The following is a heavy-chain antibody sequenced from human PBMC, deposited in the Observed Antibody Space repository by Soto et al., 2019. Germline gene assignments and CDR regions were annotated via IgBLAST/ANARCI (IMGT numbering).Heavy chain of an antibody. CDR1: GGSIISSSYY. V-gene: IGHV3-7*04. J-gene: IGHJ4*02. CDR2: IKQDGSEK. Sequence: ASETLSLTCTVSGGSIISSSYYWSWVRQAPGKGLEWVANIKQDGSEKYYVDSVKGRFTISRDNAKNSLYLQMNSLRAEDTAVYYPATDYYYGSGTPQNYNYCLQGTQVTLS. CDR3: ATDYYYGSGTPQNYNY. D-gene: IGHD3-10*01.